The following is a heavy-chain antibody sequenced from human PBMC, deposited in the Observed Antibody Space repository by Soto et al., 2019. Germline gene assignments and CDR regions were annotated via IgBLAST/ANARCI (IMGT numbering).Heavy chain of an antibody. V-gene: IGHV3-23*01. Sequence: TGGSLRLSCAASGFTFSSYAMSWVRQAPGKGLEWVSAISGSGGSTYYADSVKGRFTISRDNSKDTLYLQMNSLRAEDTAVYYCAKDPCSPQLGIAAAPDYWGQGTLVTVSS. D-gene: IGHD6-13*01. J-gene: IGHJ4*02. CDR1: GFTFSSYA. CDR2: ISGSGGST. CDR3: AKDPCSPQLGIAAAPDY.